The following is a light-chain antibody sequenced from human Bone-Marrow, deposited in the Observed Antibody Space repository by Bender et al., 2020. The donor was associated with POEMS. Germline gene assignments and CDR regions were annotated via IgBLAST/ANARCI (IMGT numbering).Light chain of an antibody. CDR1: SSDIGYSDH. J-gene: IGLJ1*01. CDR2: DVS. V-gene: IGLV2-14*01. Sequence: QSALTQPASVSGSPGQSITISCIGASSDIGYSDHVSWYQEHPGKAPKLIIYDVSTRPSGVSNRFSGAKSGNTASLTVSGLQAEDEADYYCFSYAGSNKGVFGSGTKVTVL. CDR3: FSYAGSNKGV.